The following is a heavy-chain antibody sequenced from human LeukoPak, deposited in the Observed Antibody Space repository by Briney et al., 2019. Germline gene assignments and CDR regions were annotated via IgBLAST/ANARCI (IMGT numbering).Heavy chain of an antibody. CDR3: AKRRGLFHFDY. V-gene: IGHV3-23*01. CDR2: ISGSGGST. Sequence: PGGSLRLSCAASGFTFSSYAMSWVRQAPGKGLEGVSGISGSGGSTYYADSMKGWITISRDNSKNTLYLQMNSLRAEDTAVYYCAKRRGLFHFDYWGQGTLVTVSS. D-gene: IGHD3-10*01. CDR1: GFTFSSYA. J-gene: IGHJ4*02.